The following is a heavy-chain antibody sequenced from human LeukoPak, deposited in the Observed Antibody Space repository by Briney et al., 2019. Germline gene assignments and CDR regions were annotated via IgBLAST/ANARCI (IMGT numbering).Heavy chain of an antibody. V-gene: IGHV4-59*01. J-gene: IGHJ6*03. Sequence: NPSETLSLTCTVSGGSISSYYWSWIRQPPGKGLEWIGYIYYSGSTNYNPSLKSRVTISVDTSKNQFSLKLSSVTAADTAVYYCARDGPLYDFWSGYYRADYYYYMDDWGKGTTVTVSS. CDR1: GGSISSYY. CDR2: IYYSGST. CDR3: ARDGPLYDFWSGYYRADYYYYMDD. D-gene: IGHD3-3*01.